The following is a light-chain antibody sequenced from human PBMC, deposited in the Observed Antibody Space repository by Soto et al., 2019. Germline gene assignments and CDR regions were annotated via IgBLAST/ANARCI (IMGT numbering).Light chain of an antibody. J-gene: IGLJ1*01. CDR2: EVS. Sequence: LTQPPSASGSPGQSVTISFTGTSSDIGAYIYVSWYQQHPGKAPKPTISEVSRRPSGVPARFSGSKSGNTASLTVSGLQADDGAHYYCSSYAGSNNFVFGTGTKVTVL. V-gene: IGLV2-8*01. CDR3: SSYAGSNNFV. CDR1: SSDIGAYIY.